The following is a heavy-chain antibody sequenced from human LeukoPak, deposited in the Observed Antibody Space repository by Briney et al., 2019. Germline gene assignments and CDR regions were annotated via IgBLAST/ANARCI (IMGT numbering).Heavy chain of an antibody. D-gene: IGHD2-8*01. V-gene: IGHV4-30-2*01. J-gene: IGHJ3*02. CDR3: ARGYCTNGVCYRAFDI. CDR2: IYHSGST. CDR1: GGSISSGGYS. Sequence: SETLSLTCAVSGGSISSGGYSWSWIRQPPGKGPEWIGYIYHSGSTYYNPSLKSRVTISVDRSKNQFSLELSSVTAADTAVYYCARGYCTNGVCYRAFDIWGQGTMVTVSS.